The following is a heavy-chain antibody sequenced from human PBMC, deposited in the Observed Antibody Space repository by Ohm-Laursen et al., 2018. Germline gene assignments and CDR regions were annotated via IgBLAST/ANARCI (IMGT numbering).Heavy chain of an antibody. CDR3: ARGPSYGWRYFDC. CDR2: INHSGST. Sequence: PSQTLSLTWAVYGGSFSGYYWSWIRQPPGKGLEWIGEINHSGSTNYNPSLKSRVTISVDTSKNQFSLKLSSVTAADTAVYYCARGPSYGWRYFDCWGQGTLVTVSS. D-gene: IGHD5-18*01. CDR1: GGSFSGYY. V-gene: IGHV4-34*01. J-gene: IGHJ4*02.